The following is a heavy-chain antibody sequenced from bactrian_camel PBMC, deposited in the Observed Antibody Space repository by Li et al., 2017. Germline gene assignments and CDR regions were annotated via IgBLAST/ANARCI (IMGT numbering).Heavy chain of an antibody. CDR2: IEGDGTT. J-gene: IGHJ4*01. CDR1: GSPYKRYA. CDR3: ATSPPRQPRDDGEPSCDEYIE. Sequence: VQLVESGGGSVQSGGSLRLSCAASGSPYKRYAMAWFRQVPGKEREGVACIEGDGTTNYRKSVKDRFTISRDNAKRTVYLQMNSLRPEDSADYFCATSPPRQPRDDGEPSCDEYIEWGQGTQVTVS. V-gene: IGHV3S9*01.